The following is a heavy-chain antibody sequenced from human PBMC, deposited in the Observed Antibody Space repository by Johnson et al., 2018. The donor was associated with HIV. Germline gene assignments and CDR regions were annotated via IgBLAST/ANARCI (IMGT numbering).Heavy chain of an antibody. V-gene: IGHV3-11*04. D-gene: IGHD7-27*01. CDR2: ISSSGTTI. CDR3: AKTTRGNWGSCFDI. CDR1: GFSFSDYF. J-gene: IGHJ3*02. Sequence: QEKLVESGGGLVKPGGSLRLSCAASGFSFSDYFMSWIRQAPGKGLECISYISSSGTTIYYTDSVKGRFTISRDNAKNSLYLQLNSLRAEDTSLYYCAKTTRGNWGSCFDIWGRGTMVTVSS.